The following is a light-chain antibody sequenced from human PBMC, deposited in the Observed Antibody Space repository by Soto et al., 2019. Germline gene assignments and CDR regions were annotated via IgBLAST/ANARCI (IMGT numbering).Light chain of an antibody. J-gene: IGLJ2*01. CDR2: DVS. CDR1: SSDVGGYNY. Sequence: QSALTQPASVSGSPGQSITISCTSTSSDVGGYNYVSWYQQHPGKAPKLMIYDVSNRPSGVSNRFSGSKSGNTASLTISGLQAEDEADYYCSSYTSSSTLAIAGGTKLTVL. V-gene: IGLV2-14*01. CDR3: SSYTSSSTLA.